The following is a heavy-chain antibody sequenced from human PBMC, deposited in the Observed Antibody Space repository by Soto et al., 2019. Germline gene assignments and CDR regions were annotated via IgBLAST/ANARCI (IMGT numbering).Heavy chain of an antibody. CDR2: ISYDGNEK. J-gene: IGHJ6*04. CDR3: AKEKFRRGPSPMYVMDL. CDR1: GFAFSTYG. D-gene: IGHD5-12*01. V-gene: IGHV3-30*18. Sequence: GGSLRLSCAATGFAFSTYGMHWVRQAPGKGREWVAAISYDGNEKYYADSLQGRFTISRDNSKNALYLQVNSLRGEDTAVYYCAKEKFRRGPSPMYVMDLWGKGTRSPSPQ.